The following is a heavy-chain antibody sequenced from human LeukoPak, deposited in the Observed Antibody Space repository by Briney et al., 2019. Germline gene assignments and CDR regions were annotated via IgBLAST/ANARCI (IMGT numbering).Heavy chain of an antibody. CDR1: GGTFSSYA. CDR3: ARDLAVGGSYYSPPPPHPYYGMDV. J-gene: IGHJ6*02. D-gene: IGHD1-26*01. CDR2: IIPILGIA. V-gene: IGHV1-69*04. Sequence: GASVKVSCKASGGTFSSYAISWVRQAPGQGLEWMGRIIPILGIANYAQKFQGRVTITADKSTSTAYMELSSLRSEDTAVYYCARDLAVGGSYYSPPPPHPYYGMDVWGQGTTVTVSS.